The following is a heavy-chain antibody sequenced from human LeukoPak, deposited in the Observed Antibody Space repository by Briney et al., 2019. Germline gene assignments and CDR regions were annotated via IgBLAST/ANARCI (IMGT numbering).Heavy chain of an antibody. V-gene: IGHV1-69*13. D-gene: IGHD3-22*01. J-gene: IGHJ4*02. CDR3: ARYNYYDSSGYFEPNGY. Sequence: GASVKVSCKASGYTFTGYYMHWVRQAPGQGLEWMGGIIPIFGTANYAQKFQGRVTITADESTSTAYMELSSLRSEDTAVYYCARYNYYDSSGYFEPNGYWGQGTLVTVSS. CDR2: IIPIFGTA. CDR1: GYTFTGYY.